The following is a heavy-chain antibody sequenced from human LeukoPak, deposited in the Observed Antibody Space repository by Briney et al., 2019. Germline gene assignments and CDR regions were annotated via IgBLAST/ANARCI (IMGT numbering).Heavy chain of an antibody. J-gene: IGHJ3*02. CDR2: ISYDGSNK. V-gene: IGHV3-30*18. D-gene: IGHD3-22*01. Sequence: GGSLRLSCAASGFTFSSYGMHWVRQAPGKGLEWVAVISYDGSNKYYADSVKGRFTISRDNSKNTLYLQMNSLRAEDTAVYYCAKDPGGSSGYPDAFDIWGQGTMVTVSS. CDR1: GFTFSSYG. CDR3: AKDPGGSSGYPDAFDI.